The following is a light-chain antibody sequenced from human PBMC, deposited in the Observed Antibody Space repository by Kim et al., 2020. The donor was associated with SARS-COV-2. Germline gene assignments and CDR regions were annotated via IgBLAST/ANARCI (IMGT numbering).Light chain of an antibody. Sequence: ALEETVRLTCEGDSIRNYYASWCKRRPGQDPVLVLYGKYNRPSGIPDRFSGAASGSTTSLTITGAQAEDEADYYCNSRDSSGDHVVFGGGTKLTVL. V-gene: IGLV3-19*01. CDR3: NSRDSSGDHVV. CDR2: GKY. J-gene: IGLJ3*02. CDR1: SIRNYY.